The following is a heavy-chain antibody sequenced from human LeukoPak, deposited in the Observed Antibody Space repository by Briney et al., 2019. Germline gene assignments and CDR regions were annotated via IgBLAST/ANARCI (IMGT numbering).Heavy chain of an antibody. Sequence: SETLSLTCTVSGGSISSYYWSWIRQPPGKGLEWIGYIYYSGSTNYNPSLKSRVTISVDTSKNQFSLKLSSVTAADTAVYYCARHNSWWEPLDYWGQGTLVTVSS. CDR1: GGSISSYY. D-gene: IGHD1-26*01. CDR3: ARHNSWWEPLDY. J-gene: IGHJ4*02. V-gene: IGHV4-59*08. CDR2: IYYSGST.